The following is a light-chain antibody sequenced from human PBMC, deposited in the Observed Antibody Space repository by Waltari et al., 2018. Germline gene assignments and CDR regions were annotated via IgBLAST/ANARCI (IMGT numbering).Light chain of an antibody. Sequence: QPVVTQEPSFSLSPGGPVTLTFGLTSGSVSTNYYPIWYHQTPGQAPRPHIYNPGLRLFWVPVRFSGSILGNKAALTITRAQADDECDYYCMLYLGRGIWVFGGGTKLTVL. CDR1: SGSVSTNYY. V-gene: IGLV8-61*01. J-gene: IGLJ3*02. CDR2: NPG. CDR3: MLYLGRGIWV.